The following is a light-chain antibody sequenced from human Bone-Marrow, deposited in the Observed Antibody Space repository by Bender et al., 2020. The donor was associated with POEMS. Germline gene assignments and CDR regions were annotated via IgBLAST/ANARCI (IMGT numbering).Light chain of an antibody. CDR2: SSH. Sequence: GTPGQRVTISCSGGSSNIGAHAVNWYQHLPGTAPKLLIYSSHRRPSEVPDRFSVSRSGTSASLAISGLQSEDEADYYCAVWDDSLNGWVFGGGTKLTVL. CDR3: AVWDDSLNGWV. CDR1: SSNIGAHA. V-gene: IGLV1-44*01. J-gene: IGLJ3*02.